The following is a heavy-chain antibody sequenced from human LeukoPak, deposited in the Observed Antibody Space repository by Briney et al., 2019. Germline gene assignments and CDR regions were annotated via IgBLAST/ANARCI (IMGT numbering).Heavy chain of an antibody. D-gene: IGHD3-10*01. CDR2: ISGSGGNT. CDR3: ARAITMVRGVISWFDP. CDR1: GFTFSRNG. V-gene: IGHV3-23*01. J-gene: IGHJ5*02. Sequence: PGGSLRLSCAASGFTFSRNGMTWVRQAPGKGLEWVSAISGSGGNTYYADSVKGRFTISRDNSKNTLYLQMNSLRAEDTAVYYCARAITMVRGVISWFDPWGQGTLVTVSS.